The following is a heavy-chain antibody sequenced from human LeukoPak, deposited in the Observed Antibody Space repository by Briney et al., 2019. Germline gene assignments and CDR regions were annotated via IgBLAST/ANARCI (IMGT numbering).Heavy chain of an antibody. CDR2: VYYSGST. CDR1: GGSISTSSSY. J-gene: IGHJ3*02. V-gene: IGHV4-39*01. D-gene: IGHD3-10*01. CDR3: ARGLGYGSGSYYLGFDM. Sequence: SETLSLTCTVFGGSISTSSSYWGWIRQPPGKGLEWIGSVYYSGSTYYNPSLKSRVTISVDTSKNQFSLKLSSVSAADTAVYYCARGLGYGSGSYYLGFDMWGQGTMVTVSS.